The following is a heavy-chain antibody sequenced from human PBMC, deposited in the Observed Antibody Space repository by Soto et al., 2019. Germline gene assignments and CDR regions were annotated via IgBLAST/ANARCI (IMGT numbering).Heavy chain of an antibody. D-gene: IGHD2-21*02. CDR2: ISGSGGST. J-gene: IGHJ5*02. CDR1: GFIFSSYA. CDR3: ARVLVFYGGFDP. V-gene: IGHV3-23*01. Sequence: GWSLRLSCAASGFIFSSYAMSWVRQAPGKGLEWVSAISGSGGSTYYADSVKGRFTISRDNAKNSLYLQMNSLRAEVTAVYYCARVLVFYGGFDPWGQGTLVTVSS.